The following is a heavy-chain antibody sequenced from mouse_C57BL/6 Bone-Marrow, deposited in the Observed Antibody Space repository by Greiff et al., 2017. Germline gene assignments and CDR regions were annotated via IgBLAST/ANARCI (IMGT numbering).Heavy chain of an antibody. J-gene: IGHJ2*01. V-gene: IGHV5-6*01. CDR3: ARHGGLRPLDY. Sequence: EVKLVESGGDLVKPGGSLKLSCAASGFTFSSYGMSWVRQTPDKRLEWVATISSAGSYTYYPDSVKGRFTISRENARNAQYLQMSRLKSEDAALYYCARHGGLRPLDYWGQGTTLTVSS. CDR2: ISSAGSYT. CDR1: GFTFSSYG. D-gene: IGHD2-4*01.